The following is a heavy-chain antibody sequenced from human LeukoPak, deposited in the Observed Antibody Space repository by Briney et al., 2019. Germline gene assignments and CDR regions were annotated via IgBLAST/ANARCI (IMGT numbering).Heavy chain of an antibody. Sequence: PSETLSLTCTVSGGSISSSSYYWGWIRQPPGKGLEWIGSIYYSGSTYYNPSLKSRVTISVDTSKNQFSLKLTSVTAADTAVYYCASDSSSRYYYMDVWGKGTTVTVSS. CDR1: GGSISSSSYY. J-gene: IGHJ6*03. V-gene: IGHV4-39*07. D-gene: IGHD6-6*01. CDR2: IYYSGST. CDR3: ASDSSSRYYYMDV.